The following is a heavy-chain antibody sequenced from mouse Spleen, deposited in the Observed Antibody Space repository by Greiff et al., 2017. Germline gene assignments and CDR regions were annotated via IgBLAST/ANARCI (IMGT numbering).Heavy chain of an antibody. Sequence: VQLKESGPELVKPGASVKMSCKASGYTFTDYNMHWVKQSHGKSLEWIGYINPNNGGTSYNQKFKGKATLTVNKSSSTAYMELRSLTSEDSSVYYCARSFFITTVALDYWGQGTTLTVSS. CDR3: ARSFFITTVALDY. CDR2: INPNNGGT. J-gene: IGHJ2*01. CDR1: GYTFTDYN. V-gene: IGHV1-22*01. D-gene: IGHD1-1*01.